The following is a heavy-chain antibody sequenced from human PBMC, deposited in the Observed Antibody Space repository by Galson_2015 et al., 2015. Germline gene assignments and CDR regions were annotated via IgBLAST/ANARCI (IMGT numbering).Heavy chain of an antibody. Sequence: SLRLSCAASGFTFSSYSMNWVRQASGKGLEWVGRIRSKANSYATAYAASVKGRFTISRDDSKNTAYLQMNSLKTEDTAVYYCTRHGDYSYAFDIWGQGTMVTVSS. CDR2: IRSKANSYAT. V-gene: IGHV3-73*01. CDR1: GFTFSSYS. J-gene: IGHJ3*02. D-gene: IGHD4-11*01. CDR3: TRHGDYSYAFDI.